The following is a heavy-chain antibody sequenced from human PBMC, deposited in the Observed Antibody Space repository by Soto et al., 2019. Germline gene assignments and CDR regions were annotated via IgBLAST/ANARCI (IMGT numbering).Heavy chain of an antibody. Sequence: QIHLVQSGAEMKKPGASVKVSCWTSGYSFTNYAIHWVRQAPGQRLEWVGWINVGNGNTKYSQKLQGRVTITRDTSASTAYMDLSSRRSEDTAVYYCAREGAVADNINLDYWGQGTLVTVSS. J-gene: IGHJ4*02. CDR1: GYSFTNYA. D-gene: IGHD6-19*01. V-gene: IGHV1-3*01. CDR3: AREGAVADNINLDY. CDR2: INVGNGNT.